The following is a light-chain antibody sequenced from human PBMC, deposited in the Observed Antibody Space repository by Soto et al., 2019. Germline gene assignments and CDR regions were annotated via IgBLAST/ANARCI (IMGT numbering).Light chain of an antibody. CDR3: KRLSSWLFT. CDR1: QSVSSY. Sequence: EIVLTQSPATLSLSPGERATLSCRARQSVSSYLAWYQQNPGQAPRLLIYDASTRATGIPARFSGSGSVTEFTLRTGGLEPYEFAVYYCKRLSSWLFTFGPGIKVDIK. V-gene: IGKV3-11*01. CDR2: DAS. J-gene: IGKJ3*01.